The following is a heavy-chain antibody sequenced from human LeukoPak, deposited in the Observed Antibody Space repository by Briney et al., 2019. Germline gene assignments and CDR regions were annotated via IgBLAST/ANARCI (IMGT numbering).Heavy chain of an antibody. Sequence: PSETLSLTCAVSGGSISSGGYSWSWIRQPPGKGLEWIGYIYHSGSTYYNPSLKSRVTISVDRSKNQFSLKLSSVTAADTAVYYCARHVAENWFDPWGQGTLVTVSS. CDR2: IYHSGST. V-gene: IGHV4-30-2*01. CDR3: ARHVAENWFDP. J-gene: IGHJ5*02. D-gene: IGHD2-21*01. CDR1: GGSISSGGYS.